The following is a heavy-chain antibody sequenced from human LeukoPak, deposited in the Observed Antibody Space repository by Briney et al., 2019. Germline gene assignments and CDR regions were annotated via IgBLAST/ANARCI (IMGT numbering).Heavy chain of an antibody. J-gene: IGHJ4*02. D-gene: IGHD6-13*01. CDR1: GGTFSSYA. CDR2: IIPIFGTA. V-gene: IGHV1-69*13. CDR3: ARDTSSSWPTYFDY. Sequence: GASVKVSCKASGGTFSSYAISWVRQAPGQGLEWMGGIIPIFGTANYAQKFQGRVTITADESTSTAYMELRSLRSDDTAVYYCARDTSSSWPTYFDYWGQGTLVTVSS.